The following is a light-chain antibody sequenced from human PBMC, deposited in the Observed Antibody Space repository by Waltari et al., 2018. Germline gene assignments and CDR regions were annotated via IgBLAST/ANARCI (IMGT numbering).Light chain of an antibody. V-gene: IGLV2-8*01. J-gene: IGLJ2*01. CDR2: GVS. Sequence: QSALTQPPSASGSPGQSVTIPCTGTSSDVGGYNYVPWYQQHPGKAPKLMIYGVSKRPSGVPARFSGSKSGNTASLTVSGLQAEDEADYYCSSYAGSNNLGVFGGGTKLTVL. CDR3: SSYAGSNNLGV. CDR1: SSDVGGYNY.